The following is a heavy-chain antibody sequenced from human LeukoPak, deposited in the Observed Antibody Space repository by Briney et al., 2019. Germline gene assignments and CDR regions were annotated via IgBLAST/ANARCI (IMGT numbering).Heavy chain of an antibody. V-gene: IGHV4-34*01. Sequence: SETLSLTCAVYGGSFSGYYWSWIRQPPGKGLEWIGEINHSGSTNYNPPLKSRVTISVDTSKNQFPLKLSSVTAADTAVYYCARYRSYYYDSSGAPMDVWGQGTTVTVSS. CDR3: ARYRSYYYDSSGAPMDV. J-gene: IGHJ6*02. CDR2: INHSGST. CDR1: GGSFSGYY. D-gene: IGHD3-22*01.